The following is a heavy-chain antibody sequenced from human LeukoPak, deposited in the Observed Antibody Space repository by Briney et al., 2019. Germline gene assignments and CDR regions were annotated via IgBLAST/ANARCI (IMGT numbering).Heavy chain of an antibody. CDR3: ARDRGDGYNAYFFDY. CDR2: INPDSGGT. CDR1: GYTLTELS. Sequence: ASVKVSCKVSGYTLTELSMHWVRQAPGQGLEWMGWINPDSGGTYYAQKFQGRVTMTRDTSISTAYMELSRLRSDDTAVYFCARDRGDGYNAYFFDYWGQGTLVTVSS. D-gene: IGHD5-24*01. V-gene: IGHV1-2*02. J-gene: IGHJ4*02.